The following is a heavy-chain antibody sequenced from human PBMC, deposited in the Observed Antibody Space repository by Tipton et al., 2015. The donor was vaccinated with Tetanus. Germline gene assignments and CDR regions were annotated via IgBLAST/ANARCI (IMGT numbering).Heavy chain of an antibody. CDR1: GGSIGSGTYY. CDR2: VYYSGST. J-gene: IGHJ4*02. Sequence: TLSLTCTVSGGSIGSGTYYWSWIRQPPGKGLEYIGFVYYSGSTYYTPSLRSRLTMSLDTSKNQFSLNLSSVTASDTAVYYCARGILANFGHWGQGFLVAVSS. V-gene: IGHV4-31*03. D-gene: IGHD2/OR15-2a*01. CDR3: ARGILANFGH.